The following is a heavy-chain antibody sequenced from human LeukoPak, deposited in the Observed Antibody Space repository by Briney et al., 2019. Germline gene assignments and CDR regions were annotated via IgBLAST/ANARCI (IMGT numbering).Heavy chain of an antibody. CDR1: GFTFSSYS. J-gene: IGHJ6*02. CDR2: ISSSSSYI. Sequence: GGSLRLSCAASGFTFSSYSMNWVRQAPGKGLEWVSSISSSSSYIYYADSVKGRFTISRDNAKNSLYLQMNSLRAEDTAVYYCARDLSGYHDSSGYCYYYYYGMDVWGQGTTVTVSS. CDR3: ARDLSGYHDSSGYCYYYYYGMDV. D-gene: IGHD3-22*01. V-gene: IGHV3-21*01.